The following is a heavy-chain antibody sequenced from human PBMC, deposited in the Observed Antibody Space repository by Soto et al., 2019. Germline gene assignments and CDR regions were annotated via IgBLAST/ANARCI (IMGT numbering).Heavy chain of an antibody. CDR3: AKVRIDHYNGFDA. J-gene: IGHJ6*02. V-gene: IGHV3-23*01. CDR1: GFIFIRSA. CDR2: ISGTGGNT. Sequence: GALRLSCVASGFIFIRSAMCCSLQPPGRGLDWVSAISGTGGNTYFADSVEGRFVISRDNSKNTLYLQMNSLRAEDTAVYYCAKVRIDHYNGFDAWGQGTTVTVS. D-gene: IGHD2-8*01.